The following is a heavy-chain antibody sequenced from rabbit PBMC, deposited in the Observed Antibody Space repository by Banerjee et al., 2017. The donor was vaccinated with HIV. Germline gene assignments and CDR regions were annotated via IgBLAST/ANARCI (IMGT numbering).Heavy chain of an antibody. Sequence: QSLEESGGDLVKPGASLTLTCTASGLSFSSSYWIYWVRQAPGKGLEWVACIDAGDSGSTYYASWAKGRFTISKTSSTTVTLQMTSLTAADTATYFCTREGDLWGPGTLVTVS. CDR3: TREGDL. CDR1: GLSFSSSYW. V-gene: IGHV1S40*01. CDR2: IDAGDSGST. J-gene: IGHJ4*01.